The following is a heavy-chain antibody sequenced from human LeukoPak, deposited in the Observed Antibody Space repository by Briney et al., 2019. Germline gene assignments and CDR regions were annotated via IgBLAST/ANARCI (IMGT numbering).Heavy chain of an antibody. CDR3: AREKYGDYGSNYFDY. V-gene: IGHV4-34*01. CDR1: GGSFSGYY. CDR2: INHSGST. D-gene: IGHD4-17*01. J-gene: IGHJ4*02. Sequence: SETLSLTCAVYGGSFSGYYWSWIRQPPGKGLEWIGEINHSGSTNYNPSLKSRVTISVDTSKNQFSLKLSSVTAADTAVYYCAREKYGDYGSNYFDYWGQGTLVTVSS.